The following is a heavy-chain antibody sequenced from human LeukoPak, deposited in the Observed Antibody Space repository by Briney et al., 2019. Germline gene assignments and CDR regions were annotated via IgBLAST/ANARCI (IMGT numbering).Heavy chain of an antibody. Sequence: NPSGTLSLTCAVSGGSISSSNWWSWVRQPPGKGLEWVGEVSHSGSTNYNPSLKSRVTISVDKSKNQFSLKLSSVTAADTAVYYCARYGSSSLGSMDVWGQGTTVTVSS. CDR2: VSHSGST. J-gene: IGHJ6*02. CDR1: GGSISSSNW. V-gene: IGHV4-4*02. D-gene: IGHD6-13*01. CDR3: ARYGSSSLGSMDV.